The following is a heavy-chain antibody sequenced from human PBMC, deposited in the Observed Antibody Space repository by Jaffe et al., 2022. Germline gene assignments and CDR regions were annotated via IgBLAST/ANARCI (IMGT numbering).Heavy chain of an antibody. Sequence: QVQLQESGPGLVKPSETLSLTCNVSASSIGNDYFWSWIRQPPGRGLEWIGNVFQSGLTRYNPSLGSRVTISVDTSKNQISLRVTSVTAADTAVYFCARDDSLYYDNSAFGFDLWGQGTLVTVSS. CDR2: VFQSGLT. J-gene: IGHJ3*01. D-gene: IGHD3-9*01. CDR1: ASSIGNDYF. CDR3: ARDDSLYYDNSAFGFDL. V-gene: IGHV4-38-2*02.